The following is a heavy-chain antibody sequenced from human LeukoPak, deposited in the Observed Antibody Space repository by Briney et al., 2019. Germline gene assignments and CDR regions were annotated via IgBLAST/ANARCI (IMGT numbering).Heavy chain of an antibody. CDR2: IWYDGSKK. V-gene: IGHV3-33*01. CDR1: GFTFSSYG. Sequence: PGGSLRLSCAASGFTFSSYGMHWVRQAPGKGLEWVAFIWYDGSKKFYADSVKGRFTISRDSSKNTLYLEMNSLRVEDTAVYYCARTGQSHAFDIWGQGTMVTVSS. D-gene: IGHD5-24*01. CDR3: ARTGQSHAFDI. J-gene: IGHJ3*02.